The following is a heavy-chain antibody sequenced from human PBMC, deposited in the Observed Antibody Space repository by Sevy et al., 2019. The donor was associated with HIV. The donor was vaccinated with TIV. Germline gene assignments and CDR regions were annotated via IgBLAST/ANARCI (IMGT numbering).Heavy chain of an antibody. J-gene: IGHJ6*02. CDR3: AKDGSSIAAPLSGMDV. CDR2: IRYDGSNK. D-gene: IGHD6-6*01. V-gene: IGHV3-30*02. CDR1: GFTFSSYG. Sequence: GESLKISCAASGFTFSSYGMHWVRQAPGKGLEWVAFIRYDGSNKYYADSVKGRFTISRDNSKNTLYLQMNSLRAEDTAVYYCAKDGSSIAAPLSGMDVWGQGTTVTVSS.